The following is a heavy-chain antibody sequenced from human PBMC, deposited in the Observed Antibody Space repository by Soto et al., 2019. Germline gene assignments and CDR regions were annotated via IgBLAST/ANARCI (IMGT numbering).Heavy chain of an antibody. V-gene: IGHV3-7*04. D-gene: IGHD3-22*01. CDR2: IKQDGSEK. J-gene: IGHJ5*02. Sequence: GGSLRLSCAASGFTFSSYWMSWVRQDPGKGLEWVANIKQDGSEKYYVDSVKGRFTISRDNAKNSLYLQMNSLRAEDTAVYYCARDLHYYYDSSGYYRPNWFDPWGQGTLVTVSS. CDR3: ARDLHYYYDSSGYYRPNWFDP. CDR1: GFTFSSYW.